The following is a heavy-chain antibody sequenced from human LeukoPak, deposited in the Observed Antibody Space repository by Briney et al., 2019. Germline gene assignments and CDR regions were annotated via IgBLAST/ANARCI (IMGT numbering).Heavy chain of an antibody. Sequence: PGGSLRLSCAASGFTFSDYYMSWIRQAPGKGLEWVSYISSSGSTIYYADSVKGRFTTSRYNAKNSLYLQMNSLRADDTAVYYCARAYSGGYGLGYYYMDVWGKGTTVTISS. J-gene: IGHJ6*03. CDR1: GFTFSDYY. V-gene: IGHV3-11*04. D-gene: IGHD1-26*01. CDR3: ARAYSGGYGLGYYYMDV. CDR2: ISSSGSTI.